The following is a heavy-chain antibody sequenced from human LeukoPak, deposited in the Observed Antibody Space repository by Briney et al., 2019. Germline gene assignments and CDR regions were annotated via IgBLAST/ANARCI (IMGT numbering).Heavy chain of an antibody. Sequence: ASVKVSCKASGYTFTSYYMHWVRQAPGQGLEWMGIINPSGGSTSYAQKFQGRVTMTRDTSTSTVYMELSSLRSEDTAVYYCARDLAFYGGNSGFDYWGQGILVTVSS. J-gene: IGHJ4*02. V-gene: IGHV1-46*01. CDR3: ARDLAFYGGNSGFDY. D-gene: IGHD4-23*01. CDR1: GYTFTSYY. CDR2: INPSGGST.